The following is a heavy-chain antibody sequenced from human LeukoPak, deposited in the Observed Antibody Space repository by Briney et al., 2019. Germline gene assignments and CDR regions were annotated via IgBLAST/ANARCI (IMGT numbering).Heavy chain of an antibody. J-gene: IGHJ5*02. CDR3: ARVAAMVPYNWFDP. CDR2: IIPIFGTA. D-gene: IGHD5-18*01. V-gene: IGHV1-69*13. CDR1: GGTFSSYA. Sequence: SVKVSCKASGGTFSSYAISWVRPAPGQGLEWVGGIIPIFGTANYAQKFQGRVTITADESTSTAYMELSSLRSEDTAVYYCARVAAMVPYNWFDPWGQGTLVTVSS.